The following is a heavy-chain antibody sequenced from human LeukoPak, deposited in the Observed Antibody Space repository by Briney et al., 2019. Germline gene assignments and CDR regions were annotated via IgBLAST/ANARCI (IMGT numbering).Heavy chain of an antibody. CDR1: GGSFSSYY. CDR2: INHSGST. V-gene: IGHV4-34*01. Sequence: SETLSLTCAVYGGSFSSYYWSWIRQPPGKGLEWIGEINHSGSTNYNPSLKSRVTISVDTSKNQFSLKLSSVTAADTAVYYCARHGGLYYYGSGSYYLFDYWGQGTLVTVSS. CDR3: ARHGGLYYYGSGSYYLFDY. D-gene: IGHD3-10*01. J-gene: IGHJ4*02.